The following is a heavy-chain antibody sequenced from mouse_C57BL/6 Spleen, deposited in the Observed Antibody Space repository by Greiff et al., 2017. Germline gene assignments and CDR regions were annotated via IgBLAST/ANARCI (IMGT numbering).Heavy chain of an antibody. CDR2: IDPETGGT. CDR3: TIFPEY. V-gene: IGHV1-15*01. J-gene: IGHJ2*01. CDR1: GYTFTDYE. Sequence: QVHVKQSGAELVRPGASVTLSCKASGYTFTDYEMHWVKQTPVHGLEWIGAIDPETGGTAYNQKFKGKAILTADKYSSTAYMELRSLTSEDSAVYYCTIFPEYWGKGTTLTVSS.